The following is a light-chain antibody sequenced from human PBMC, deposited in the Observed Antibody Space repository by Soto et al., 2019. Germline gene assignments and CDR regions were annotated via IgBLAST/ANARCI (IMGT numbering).Light chain of an antibody. V-gene: IGKV1-39*01. Sequence: DIQMTQSRSSLSASVRDRVTITCLASHNTRGYLNWYQQKPGKAPKLLIYAASNLQSGIPSRFSGSGSETDFTLTISSLQPEDFATYYCQQSYSTPWTFGQGTKVDIK. J-gene: IGKJ1*01. CDR2: AAS. CDR1: HNTRGY. CDR3: QQSYSTPWT.